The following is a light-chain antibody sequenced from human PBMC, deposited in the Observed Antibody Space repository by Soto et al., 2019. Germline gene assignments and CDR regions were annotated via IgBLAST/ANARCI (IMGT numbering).Light chain of an antibody. J-gene: IGKJ5*01. CDR1: QSINNY. CDR2: SAY. V-gene: IGKV1-39*01. Sequence: DIQMTQSPASLSVSVGDRVTITCRASQSINNYLNWYLQRPGQAPKLLIRSAYTLQRGVPSRFSGSGSRTEFTLTIADLQPDDFGTYYCKQSLTMPITFGHGTRLEIK. CDR3: KQSLTMPIT.